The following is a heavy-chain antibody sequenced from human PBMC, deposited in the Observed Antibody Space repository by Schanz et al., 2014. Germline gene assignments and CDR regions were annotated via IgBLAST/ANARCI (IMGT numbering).Heavy chain of an antibody. D-gene: IGHD2-15*01. CDR3: AKGPYCYYYMDV. Sequence: VQLVESGGGLVQPGGSLRLSCTASGFPFSDYFMAWIRQPPGRGLEWVSYIGNGGVTIYYADSVKGRFTMSRDNAKNSVFLQMSSLRAEDTAVYFCAKGPYCYYYMDVWGNGTTVTVSS. CDR1: GFPFSDYF. V-gene: IGHV3-11*01. CDR2: IGNGGVTI. J-gene: IGHJ6*03.